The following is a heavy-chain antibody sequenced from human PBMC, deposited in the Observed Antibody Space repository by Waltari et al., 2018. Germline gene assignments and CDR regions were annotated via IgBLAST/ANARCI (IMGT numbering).Heavy chain of an antibody. CDR2: IYYSGSP. V-gene: IGHV4-59*01. J-gene: IGHJ3*02. D-gene: IGHD3-10*01. Sequence: QVQLQESGPGLVKPSETLSLTCTVSGGSISSYYWSWIRQPPGQGLEWIGYIYYSGSPNYNPSLKSRVTISVDTSKNQFSLKLSSVTAADTAVYYCARETANGRMGSGSFGAFDIWGQGTMVTVSS. CDR1: GGSISSYY. CDR3: ARETANGRMGSGSFGAFDI.